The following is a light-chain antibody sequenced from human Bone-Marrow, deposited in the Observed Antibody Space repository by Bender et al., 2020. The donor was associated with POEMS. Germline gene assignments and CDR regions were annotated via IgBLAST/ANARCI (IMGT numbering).Light chain of an antibody. J-gene: IGLJ3*02. CDR2: DVN. CDR3: SSYTSSSTLGV. V-gene: IGLV2-8*01. Sequence: QSPLTQPPSASGSPGQSVTVSCTGTSYDVGAYDYVSWYQQHPDKAPKLIIHDVNKRPSGVPDRFSGSKSGSTASLTVSGLQAEDEAHYYCSSYTSSSTLGVFGGGTKLTVL. CDR1: SYDVGAYDY.